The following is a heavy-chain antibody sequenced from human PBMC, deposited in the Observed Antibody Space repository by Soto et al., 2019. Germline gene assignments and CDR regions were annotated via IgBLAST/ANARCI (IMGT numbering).Heavy chain of an antibody. J-gene: IGHJ1*01. CDR1: GFTFSNAW. CDR2: INIKTDGGTT. CDR3: TTVPGIAVAGTAEYFQH. D-gene: IGHD6-19*01. V-gene: IGHV3-15*01. Sequence: GGTLSLSCAASGFTFSNAWKSWVRQAPGQGLEWVGRINIKTDGGTTDYAALVKGRFTISRDDSKNTLYLQMNSLKTEDTAVYYCTTVPGIAVAGTAEYFQHWGQGTLVTVSS.